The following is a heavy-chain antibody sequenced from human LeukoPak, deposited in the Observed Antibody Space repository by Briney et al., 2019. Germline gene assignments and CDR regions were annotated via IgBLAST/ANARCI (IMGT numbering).Heavy chain of an antibody. CDR3: ARDRQQWLAPHPD. Sequence: LSGGSLRLSCAASGFTFSSYEMNWVRQAPGKGLEWVSYISSSGSTIYYADSVKGRFTISRDNAKNSLYMQMNSLTAEDTAVYYCARDRQQWLAPHPDWGQGTLVTVSS. V-gene: IGHV3-48*03. D-gene: IGHD6-19*01. J-gene: IGHJ4*02. CDR2: ISSSGSTI. CDR1: GFTFSSYE.